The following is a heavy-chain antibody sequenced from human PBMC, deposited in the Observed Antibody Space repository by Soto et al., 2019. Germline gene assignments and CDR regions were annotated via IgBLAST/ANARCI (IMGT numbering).Heavy chain of an antibody. Sequence: PSETLSLTCAVAGFSIGSNNWWGWIRQPPGKELEWIGNIYYSGTTQFNPSLKSPVTMSIDGAGNQFSRRLSSLTAADTAVYYCARKERKPAAIWNWGQGPLVTVSS. V-gene: IGHV4-28*01. CDR3: ARKERKPAAIWN. CDR1: GFSIGSNNW. D-gene: IGHD2-2*01. J-gene: IGHJ4*02. CDR2: IYYSGTT.